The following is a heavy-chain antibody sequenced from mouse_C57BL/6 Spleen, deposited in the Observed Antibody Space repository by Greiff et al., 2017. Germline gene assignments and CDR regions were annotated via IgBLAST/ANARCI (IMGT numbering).Heavy chain of an antibody. D-gene: IGHD3-2*02. J-gene: IGHJ3*01. CDR3: ERESSGYVGFAY. CDR1: GYTFTSYG. CDR2: IYPRSGNT. V-gene: IGHV1-81*01. Sequence: VQLQQSGAELARPGASVKLSCKASGYTFTSYGISWVKQRTGQGLEWIGEIYPRSGNTYYNEKFKGKATLTADKSSSTAYMELRSLTSEDSAVYFYERESSGYVGFAYWGQGTLVTVSA.